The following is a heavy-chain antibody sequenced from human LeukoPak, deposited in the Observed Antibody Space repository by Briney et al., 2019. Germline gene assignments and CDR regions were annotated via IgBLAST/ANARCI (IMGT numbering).Heavy chain of an antibody. J-gene: IGHJ4*02. CDR1: GGSISSGDYY. Sequence: SETLSLTCTVSGGSISSGDYYWSWIRQPPGKGLEWIGYIYYSGSTYYNPSLKSRVTISVDRSKNQFSLKLSSVTAADTAVYYCARVVAAAGNSFDFWGQGTLVTVSS. V-gene: IGHV4-30-4*01. CDR3: ARVVAAAGNSFDF. D-gene: IGHD6-13*01. CDR2: IYYSGST.